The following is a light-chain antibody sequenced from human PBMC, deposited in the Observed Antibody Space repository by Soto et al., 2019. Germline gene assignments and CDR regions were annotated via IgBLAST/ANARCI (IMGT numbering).Light chain of an antibody. Sequence: QSALTQPATASGAPGPSITISCTGTNSDLGSFNLIYWYQQHPGKAPKLVIYEGNERPSGVSHRFSGSKSGNTVSLTISGHQAEDESDYYCGSHAGGSPFYVFGTGTKV. J-gene: IGLJ1*01. CDR1: NSDLGSFNL. CDR2: EGN. CDR3: GSHAGGSPFYV. V-gene: IGLV2-23*01.